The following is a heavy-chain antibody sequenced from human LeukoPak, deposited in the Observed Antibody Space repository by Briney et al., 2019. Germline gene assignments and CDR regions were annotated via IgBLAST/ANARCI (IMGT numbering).Heavy chain of an antibody. V-gene: IGHV3-23*01. CDR1: GFTFSSYA. CDR3: AKDHRSSGWPYYFDY. J-gene: IGHJ4*02. D-gene: IGHD6-19*01. Sequence: GGSLRLSCAASGFTFSSYAMSWVRQAPGKGLEWVSAISGSGGSTYYADSVKGRFTISRDNSKNKLYLQMNSLRAEDTAVYYCAKDHRSSGWPYYFDYWGQGTLVTVSS. CDR2: ISGSGGST.